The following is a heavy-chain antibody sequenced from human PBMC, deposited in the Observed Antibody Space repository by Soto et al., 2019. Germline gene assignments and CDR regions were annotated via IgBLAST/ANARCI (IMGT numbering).Heavy chain of an antibody. CDR2: ISYDGNSN. D-gene: IGHD6-13*01. Sequence: QVQLVESGGGVVQPGGSLRLSCAASGFIFSTYAMYWVRQTPGKGLEWVAGISYDGNSNFYTDSVKGRFTISRDNSRNTLYLPMNKLRTEATALYFCARASVTLAGTSWAGNRLDPWGQGTLVTVSP. V-gene: IGHV3-30-3*01. CDR1: GFIFSTYA. CDR3: ARASVTLAGTSWAGNRLDP. J-gene: IGHJ5*02.